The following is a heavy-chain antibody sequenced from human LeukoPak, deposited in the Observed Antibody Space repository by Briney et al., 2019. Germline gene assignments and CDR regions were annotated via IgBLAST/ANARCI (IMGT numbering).Heavy chain of an antibody. CDR2: KSYDGSNQ. D-gene: IGHD3-22*01. V-gene: IGHV3-30*18. CDR1: QFTFRNYE. CDR3: AKGYYYDSSGYYQHFDH. Sequence: PGGSLRLTCTTSQFTFRNYEVNWVRQAPGKGLEWVALKSYDGSNQYYADSVKGRFTISRDNSKNTLYLQMNSLRHEDTAVYYCAKGYYYDSSGYYQHFDHWGQGTLVTVSS. J-gene: IGHJ4*02.